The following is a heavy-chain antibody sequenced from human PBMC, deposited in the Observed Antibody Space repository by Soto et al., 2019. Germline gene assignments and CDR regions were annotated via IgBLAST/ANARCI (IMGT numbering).Heavy chain of an antibody. CDR2: IWYDGSNK. Sequence: GGSLRLSCAASGFTFDDYAMHWVRQAPGKGLEWVAVIWYDGSNKYYADSVKGRFTISRDNSKNTLYLQMNSLRAEDTAVYYCARDSGYSYGYYYYGMDVWGQGTTVTVSS. J-gene: IGHJ6*02. D-gene: IGHD5-18*01. CDR1: GFTFDDYA. CDR3: ARDSGYSYGYYYYGMDV. V-gene: IGHV3-33*08.